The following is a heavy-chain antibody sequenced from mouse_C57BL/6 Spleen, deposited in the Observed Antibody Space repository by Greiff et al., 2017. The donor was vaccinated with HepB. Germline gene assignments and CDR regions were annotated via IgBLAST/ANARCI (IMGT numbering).Heavy chain of an antibody. CDR2: ISDGGSYT. D-gene: IGHD4-1*01. J-gene: IGHJ2*01. CDR1: GFTFSSYA. V-gene: IGHV5-4*01. CDR3: AREANWDVRYFDY. Sequence: EVQLVESGGGLVKPGGSLKLSCAASGFTFSSYAMSWVRQTPEKRLEWVATISDGGSYTYYPDNVKGRFTISRDNAKNNLYLQKSHLKSEDTAMYYCAREANWDVRYFDYWGQGTTLTVSS.